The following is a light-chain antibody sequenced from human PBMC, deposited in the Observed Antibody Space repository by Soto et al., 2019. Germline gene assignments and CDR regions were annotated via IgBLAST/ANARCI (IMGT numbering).Light chain of an antibody. Sequence: DIQMTQSPSSLSASVGDRVTITCRASQGIGNYLAWFQQKPGKVPKLLIYAASTLQSGIPSRFRGSGSGTDFTLTINSLQPEDVATYYCQKYDSAPQTFGHGTKVGIK. V-gene: IGKV1-27*01. J-gene: IGKJ1*01. CDR1: QGIGNY. CDR3: QKYDSAPQT. CDR2: AAS.